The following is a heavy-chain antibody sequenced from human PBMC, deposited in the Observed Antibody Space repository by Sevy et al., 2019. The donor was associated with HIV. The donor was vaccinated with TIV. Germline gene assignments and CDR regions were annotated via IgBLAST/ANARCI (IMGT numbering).Heavy chain of an antibody. CDR2: ISSSSSTI. V-gene: IGHV3-48*03. CDR1: GFMFSSYE. CDR3: ARDLPPSATTVAHFNY. Sequence: GGSLRLSCAASGFMFSSYEMNWVRQAPGKGLEWILYISSSSSTIYYADSVKGRFTISRDNAKNLLYLQMNSLRTDDTAVYYCARDLPPSATTVAHFNYWGPGTLVTVSS. J-gene: IGHJ4*02. D-gene: IGHD4-17*01.